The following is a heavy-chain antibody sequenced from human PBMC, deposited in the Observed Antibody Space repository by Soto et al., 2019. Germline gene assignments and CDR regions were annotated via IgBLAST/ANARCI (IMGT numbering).Heavy chain of an antibody. Sequence: QVQLVQSGAEVKRPGASVKVSCKASGYMFTGFYLHWVRQAPGQGLGWMGWINPNNGVTTYAKNFQGRVTMTRDSSISTAYMELSSLRPDDTAVYFCAAAAIPVAGRHPDFWGQGTVVTVS. CDR1: GYMFTGFY. D-gene: IGHD6-19*01. V-gene: IGHV1-2*02. J-gene: IGHJ4*02. CDR2: INPNNGVT. CDR3: AAAAIPVAGRHPDF.